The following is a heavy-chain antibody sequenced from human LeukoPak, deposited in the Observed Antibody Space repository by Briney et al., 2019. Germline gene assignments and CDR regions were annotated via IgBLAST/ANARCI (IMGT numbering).Heavy chain of an antibody. J-gene: IGHJ6*03. D-gene: IGHD6-6*01. CDR3: ARDGSSSSYYYYYYMDV. CDR2: INTNTGDP. Sequence: ASVKVSCKASGYTFTTYAMNWVRQAPGQGLEWMGWINTNTGDPTYAQGFTGRFVFSLDTSVSTTYLQISSLEAEDTAVYYCARDGSSSSYYYYYYMDVWGKGTTVTVSS. V-gene: IGHV7-4-1*02. CDR1: GYTFTTYA.